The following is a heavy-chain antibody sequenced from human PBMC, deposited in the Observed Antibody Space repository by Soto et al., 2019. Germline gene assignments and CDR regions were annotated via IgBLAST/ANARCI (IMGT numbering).Heavy chain of an antibody. CDR1: GFTSSSYG. D-gene: IGHD3-10*01. Sequence: GGSLRLSCAASGFTSSSYGMHWVLQSPGKGMEWVAVIWYDGSNKYYADSVKGRFTISRDNAKTTLYLQMNSRRAEDTAVYYCARDGGSGSYYKVRYYYYGMAVWGQGTTVTVSS. CDR2: IWYDGSNK. V-gene: IGHV3-33*01. J-gene: IGHJ6*02. CDR3: ARDGGSGSYYKVRYYYYGMAV.